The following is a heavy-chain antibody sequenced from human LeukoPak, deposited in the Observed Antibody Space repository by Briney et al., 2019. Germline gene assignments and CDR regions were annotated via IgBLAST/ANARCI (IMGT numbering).Heavy chain of an antibody. CDR2: IYYSGST. Sequence: PSETLSLTCTVSGGSISSSIYHWGWIRQPPGKGLEWIGSIYYSGSTYYNPSLKSRVTISVDTSKNQFSLKLSSVTAADTAVYYCASAIAAEIDYWGQGTLVTVSS. J-gene: IGHJ4*02. CDR3: ASAIAAEIDY. CDR1: GGSISSSIYH. V-gene: IGHV4-39*07. D-gene: IGHD6-6*01.